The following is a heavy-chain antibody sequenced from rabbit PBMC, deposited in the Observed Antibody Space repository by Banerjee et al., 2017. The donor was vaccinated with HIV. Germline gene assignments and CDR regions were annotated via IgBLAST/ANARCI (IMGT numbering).Heavy chain of an antibody. D-gene: IGHD6-1*01. CDR2: INTSSGNT. J-gene: IGHJ4*01. CDR3: ARDNVGDGGYGYGDL. CDR1: GFSFSNKYV. V-gene: IGHV1S45*01. Sequence: QEQLKETGGDLVKPEGSLTLTCTASGFSFSNKYVMCWVRQAPGKGLEWIACINTSSGNTVYASWAKGRFTISKTSSTTVTLQMTSLTPADTATYFCARDNVGDGGYGYGDLWGQGTLVTVS.